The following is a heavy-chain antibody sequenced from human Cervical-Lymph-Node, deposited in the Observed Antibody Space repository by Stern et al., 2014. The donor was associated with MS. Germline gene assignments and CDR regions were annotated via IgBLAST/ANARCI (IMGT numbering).Heavy chain of an antibody. CDR2: MITTGEK. D-gene: IGHD6-19*01. CDR3: ARLGVTVAGGRVSYFGWDV. J-gene: IGHJ6*02. V-gene: IGHV3-13*01. Sequence: EVQLVESGGGLVRPGGSLRLSCALSGFTVQDYDIHWVRQRAGSGLEWVSSMITTGEKHYSGSVKGRFTISGDSATTSFFLQMNSLRAADTAVYFCARLGVTVAGGRVSYFGWDVWGQGTTVTVSS. CDR1: GFTVQDYD.